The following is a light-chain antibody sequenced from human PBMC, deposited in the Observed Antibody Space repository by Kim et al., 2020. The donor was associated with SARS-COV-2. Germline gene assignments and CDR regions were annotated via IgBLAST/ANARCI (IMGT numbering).Light chain of an antibody. V-gene: IGLV2-18*02. CDR1: SSDVGSYNR. Sequence: SVPISCTGTSSDVGSYNRVSWYQQPPGTAPKLMIYEVSNRPSGVPDRFSGSKSGNTASLTISGLQAEDEADYYCSSYTSSSTPYVFGTGTKVTVL. CDR3: SSYTSSSTPYV. J-gene: IGLJ1*01. CDR2: EVS.